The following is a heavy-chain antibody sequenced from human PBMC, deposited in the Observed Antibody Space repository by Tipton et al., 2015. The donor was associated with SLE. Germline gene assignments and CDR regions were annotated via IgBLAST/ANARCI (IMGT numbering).Heavy chain of an antibody. CDR3: ARGTAMVGESYFDY. CDR2: MNPNSGNT. V-gene: IGHV1-8*01. J-gene: IGHJ4*02. Sequence: QLVQSGAEVKKPGASVKVSCKASGYTFTSYDINWVRQATGQGLEWMGWMNPNSGNTGYAQKFQGRVTMTRDTSISTAYMELSRLRSDGTAVYYCARGTAMVGESYFDYWGQGTLVTVSS. D-gene: IGHD3-10*02. CDR1: GYTFTSYD.